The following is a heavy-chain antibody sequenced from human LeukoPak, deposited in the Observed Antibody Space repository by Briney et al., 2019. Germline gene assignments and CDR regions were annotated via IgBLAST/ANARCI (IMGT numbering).Heavy chain of an antibody. CDR2: ISGSGGST. V-gene: IGHV3-23*01. CDR3: AKDLKTANTPYYFDY. CDR1: GFTFSSYA. J-gene: IGHJ4*02. D-gene: IGHD2-15*01. Sequence: PGGSLRLSCAVYGFTFSSYAMSWVRQAPGKGLEWVSAISGSGGSTYYADSVKGRFTISRDNSKNTLYLQMNSLRAEDTAVYYCAKDLKTANTPYYFDYWGQGTLVTVSS.